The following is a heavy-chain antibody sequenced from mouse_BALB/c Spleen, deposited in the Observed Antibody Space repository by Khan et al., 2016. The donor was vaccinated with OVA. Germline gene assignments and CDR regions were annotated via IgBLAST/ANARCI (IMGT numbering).Heavy chain of an antibody. CDR2: INPSNGYT. CDR3: VRDAAYYCNVGWFAY. D-gene: IGHD1-1*01. V-gene: IGHV1-4*01. CDR1: GYTFTSYT. Sequence: QVLLQLSGAELARPGASVKMSCKASGYTFTSYTIHLIKLRPGQGLEWIGYINPSNGYTNYNQKFKDKATLTADKSSTTAYMQLSSLTSDDSAVYIYVRDAAYYCNVGWFAYGGQGTVVCVSA. J-gene: IGHJ3*01.